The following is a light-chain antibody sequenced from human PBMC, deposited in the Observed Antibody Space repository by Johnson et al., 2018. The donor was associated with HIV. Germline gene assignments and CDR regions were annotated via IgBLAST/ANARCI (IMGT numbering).Light chain of an antibody. V-gene: IGLV1-51*01. CDR1: SSNIGNNY. CDR2: DNN. J-gene: IGLJ1*01. CDR3: GTWDNSLSAMG. Sequence: QSVLTQPPSVSAAPGQKVSISCSGSSSNIGNNYVSWYQQLPGTAPKLLIYDNNKRPSGIPDRFSGSKSGTSATLGITVLQTGDEAEYYCGTWDNSLSAMGIGTGTKVTVL.